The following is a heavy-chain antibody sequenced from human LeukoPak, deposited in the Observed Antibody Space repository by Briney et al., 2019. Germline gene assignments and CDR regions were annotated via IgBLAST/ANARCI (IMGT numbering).Heavy chain of an antibody. CDR3: TGPSLDASRIGFDP. J-gene: IGHJ5*02. CDR1: GFTFSRYW. V-gene: IGHV3-74*01. D-gene: IGHD2-15*01. CDR2: ISTDGSST. Sequence: GGSLRLSCAASGFTFSRYWFHWVRQAPGKGLVWVSVISTDGSSTRYADSVKGRFTISRDNAKNTLYLQMNSLRVEDTAVYYCTGPSLDASRIGFDPWGQGALVTVSS.